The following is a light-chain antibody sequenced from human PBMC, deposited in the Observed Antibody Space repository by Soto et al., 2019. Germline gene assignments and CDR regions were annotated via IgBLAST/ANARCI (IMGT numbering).Light chain of an antibody. CDR2: DDS. CDR3: QVWDSSSDHYV. V-gene: IGLV3-21*02. CDR1: NIGSKS. J-gene: IGLJ1*01. Sequence: SYELTQPPSVSVAPGQTARITCGGKNIGSKSVHWYQQKPGQAPVLVVYDDSDRPSGIPERFSGSNSGNTATLTISRVEAGDEAEYYCQVWDSSSDHYVFGTGTKVTVL.